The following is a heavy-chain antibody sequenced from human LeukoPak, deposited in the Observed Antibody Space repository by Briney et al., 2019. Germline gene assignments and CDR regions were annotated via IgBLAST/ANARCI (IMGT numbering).Heavy chain of an antibody. V-gene: IGHV3-23*01. CDR1: RFAFHNYA. D-gene: IGHD4-23*01. J-gene: IGHJ3*01. Sequence: GGSLRLSCAASRFAFHNYAMTWIRQAPERGLEWVSSISVDGGDIKYTDSAKGRFTISRDNSNGTLYLQMDSLRVEDTAVYYCGKDPNGNFIGAFDFWGQGTMVTVSS. CDR2: ISVDGGDI. CDR3: GKDPNGNFIGAFDF.